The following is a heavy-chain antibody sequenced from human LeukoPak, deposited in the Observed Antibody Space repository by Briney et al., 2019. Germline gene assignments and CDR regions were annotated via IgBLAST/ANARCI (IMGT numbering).Heavy chain of an antibody. CDR3: VFGVHYYYYYMDV. CDR1: GDSISNYY. J-gene: IGHJ6*03. V-gene: IGHV4-59*12. CDR2: IYYSGST. Sequence: SETLSLTCTVSGDSISNYYWSWIRQPPGKGLEWIGYIYYSGSTNYNPSLKSRVTISVDTSKNQFSLKLSSVTAADTAVYYCVFGVHYYYYYMDVWGKGTTVTVSS. D-gene: IGHD3-3*01.